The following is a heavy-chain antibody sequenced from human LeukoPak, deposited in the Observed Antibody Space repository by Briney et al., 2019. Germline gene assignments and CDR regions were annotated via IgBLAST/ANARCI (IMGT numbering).Heavy chain of an antibody. J-gene: IGHJ4*02. CDR2: INPNSGGT. CDR1: GYTFTGYY. CDR3: ARGLGYCSSTSCLIWY. Sequence: ASVKASCKASGYTFTGYYMHWVRQAPGQGLEWMGWINPNSGGTNYAQKFQGRVTMTRDTSISTAYMELSRLRSDDTAVYYCARGLGYCSSTSCLIWYWGQGTLVTVSS. D-gene: IGHD2-2*01. V-gene: IGHV1-2*02.